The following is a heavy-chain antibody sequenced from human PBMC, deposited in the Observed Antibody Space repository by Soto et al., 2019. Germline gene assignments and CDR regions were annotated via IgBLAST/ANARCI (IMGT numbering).Heavy chain of an antibody. CDR3: ARSGSVPYYYYGLDV. J-gene: IGHJ6*02. V-gene: IGHV1-18*01. D-gene: IGHD1-26*01. Sequence: QVQLVQSGAEVRKPGASVKVSCKTSGYTFSRSGISRVRQAPGQGLEWMGWISTYYGDANYAQKLQGSVTKTTDTSTSTAFIELGSLTSDDTAVYYCARSGSVPYYYYGLDVWGQGTTVTVSS. CDR1: GYTFSRSG. CDR2: ISTYYGDA.